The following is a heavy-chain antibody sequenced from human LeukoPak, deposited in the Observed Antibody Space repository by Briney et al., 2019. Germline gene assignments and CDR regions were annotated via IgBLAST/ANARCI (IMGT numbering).Heavy chain of an antibody. J-gene: IGHJ4*02. V-gene: IGHV3-23*01. CDR1: GFTFSSYA. Sequence: PGGSLRPSCAASGFTFSSYAMSWVRQAPGVGLEWVSAISNSGGSTYYADSVKGRFTISRDNSKNTLYLQMNGLRAEDTALYYCAKHGEAYGDSKTDYWGQGTLVTVSS. CDR3: AKHGEAYGDSKTDY. D-gene: IGHD4-17*01. CDR2: ISNSGGST.